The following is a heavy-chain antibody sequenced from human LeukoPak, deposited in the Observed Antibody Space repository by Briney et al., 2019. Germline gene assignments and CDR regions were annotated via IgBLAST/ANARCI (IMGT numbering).Heavy chain of an antibody. CDR3: ARGPYCSGGSCYLFDY. Sequence: PSETLSLTCTVSGGSFSSYYWSWIRQPPGKGLEWIGYIYYSGSTNYNPSLKSRVTISVDTSKNQFSLKLSSVTAADTAVYYCARGPYCSGGSCYLFDYWGQGTLVTVSS. V-gene: IGHV4-59*01. CDR1: GGSFSSYY. J-gene: IGHJ4*02. CDR2: IYYSGST. D-gene: IGHD2-15*01.